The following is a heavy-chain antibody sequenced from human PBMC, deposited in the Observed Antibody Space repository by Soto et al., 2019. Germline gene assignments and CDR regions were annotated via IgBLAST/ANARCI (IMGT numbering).Heavy chain of an antibody. D-gene: IGHD6-13*01. Sequence: QLQLQESGSGLVKPSETLSLTCSVSGGSISSGGYSWSWIRQPPGKGLEWIGYIYHSVSTHYNPSLKSRVTISVDRSKNQFSLKLTSVTAADTAVYYCARNRVGISWYADYWGRGTRVTVSS. CDR1: GGSISSGGYS. CDR3: ARNRVGISWYADY. J-gene: IGHJ4*02. V-gene: IGHV4-30-2*01. CDR2: IYHSVST.